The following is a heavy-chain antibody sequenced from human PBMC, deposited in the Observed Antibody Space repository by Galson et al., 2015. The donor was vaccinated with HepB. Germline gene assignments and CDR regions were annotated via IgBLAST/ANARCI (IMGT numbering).Heavy chain of an antibody. V-gene: IGHV1-2*02. D-gene: IGHD3-10*01. Sequence: WVRQAPGQGLEWMGWINPNSGGTNYAQKFQGRVTMTRDTSISTAYMELSRLRSDDTAVYYCARPKLSGNWFDPWGQGTLVTVSS. CDR3: ARPKLSGNWFDP. J-gene: IGHJ5*02. CDR2: INPNSGGT.